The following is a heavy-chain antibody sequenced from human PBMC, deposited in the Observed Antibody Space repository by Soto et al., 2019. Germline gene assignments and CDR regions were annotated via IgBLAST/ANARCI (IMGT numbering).Heavy chain of an antibody. Sequence: SETLSLTCTVSGGSISSGDYYWSWIRQPPGKGLEWIGYIYYSGGTYYNPSLRSRVTISVDTSKNQFSLKLSSVTAADTAVYYCARGYGRNFDYWAQGTLVTVSS. J-gene: IGHJ4*02. D-gene: IGHD5-18*01. CDR3: ARGYGRNFDY. V-gene: IGHV4-30-4*01. CDR1: GGSISSGDYY. CDR2: IYYSGGT.